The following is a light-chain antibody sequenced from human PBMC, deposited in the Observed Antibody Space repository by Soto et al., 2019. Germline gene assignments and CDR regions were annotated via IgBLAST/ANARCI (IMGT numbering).Light chain of an antibody. CDR3: DSWDNSLSVVL. J-gene: IGLJ2*01. V-gene: IGLV2-14*01. CDR2: EVS. CDR1: SSDVGGYKF. Sequence: QSALTQPASVSGSPGQSITISCTGTSSDVGGYKFVSWYQQHPGKAPKLMIYEVSNRPSGVSNRFSGSKSGNTASLTISGLQAEDEADYYCDSWDNSLSVVLFGGGTKLTVL.